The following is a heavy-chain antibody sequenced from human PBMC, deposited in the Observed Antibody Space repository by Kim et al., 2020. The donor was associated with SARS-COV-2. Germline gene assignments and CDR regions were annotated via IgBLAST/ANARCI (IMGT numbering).Heavy chain of an antibody. D-gene: IGHD1-7*01. Sequence: SETLSLTCAVYGGSFSGYYWSWIRQPPGKGLEWIGEINHSGSTNYNPSLKSRVTISVDTSKNQFSLKLSSVTAADTAVYYCARGQLHTGYYYGMDVWGQGTRSPSP. V-gene: IGHV4-34*01. J-gene: IGHJ6*02. CDR2: INHSGST. CDR1: GGSFSGYY. CDR3: ARGQLHTGYYYGMDV.